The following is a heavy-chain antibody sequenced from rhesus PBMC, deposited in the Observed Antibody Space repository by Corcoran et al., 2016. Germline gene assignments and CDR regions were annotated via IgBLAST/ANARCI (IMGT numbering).Heavy chain of an antibody. D-gene: IGHD1-26*01. J-gene: IGHJ4*01. CDR1: GGSISASYR. CDR2: IYGSSTST. V-gene: IGHV4S10*01. CDR3: ARVNWNFLDY. Sequence: QVQLQESGPGVVQPSETLSLTCAVSGGSISASYRWSWIPQPPGKGLEWIGYIYGSSTSTNYNPSLKSRVTISKDTSKNQFSLKLSSVTAADTAVYYCARVNWNFLDYWGQGVLVTVSS.